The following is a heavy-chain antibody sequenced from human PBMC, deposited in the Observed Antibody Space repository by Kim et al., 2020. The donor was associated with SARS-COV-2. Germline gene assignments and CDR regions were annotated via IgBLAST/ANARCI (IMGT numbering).Heavy chain of an antibody. Sequence: GGSLRLSCAASGFTFSDYYMSWIRQAPGKGLEWVSSISSSGSTIYYADSVKGRFTISRDNAKNSLYLQMNSLRAEDTAVYYCARDLLGGGAYNWFDPWGQGTLVTVSS. CDR1: GFTFSDYY. CDR3: ARDLLGGGAYNWFDP. D-gene: IGHD2-21*01. J-gene: IGHJ5*02. V-gene: IGHV3-11*01. CDR2: ISSSGSTI.